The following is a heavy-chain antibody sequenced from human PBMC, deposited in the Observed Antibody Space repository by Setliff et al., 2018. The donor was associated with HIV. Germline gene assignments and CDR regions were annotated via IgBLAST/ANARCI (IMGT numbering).Heavy chain of an antibody. CDR3: ASHLPPYSGNFDY. Sequence: SETLSLTCTDSGGSISSSSYYWGWIRQPPGKGLEWIGTIYYSGNTYYNPSLKSRVTISVDTSKNQISLKLSSVTAADTAVYYCASHLPPYSGNFDYWGHGTLVTVSS. V-gene: IGHV4-39*01. D-gene: IGHD1-26*01. CDR1: GGSISSSSYY. J-gene: IGHJ4*01. CDR2: IYYSGNT.